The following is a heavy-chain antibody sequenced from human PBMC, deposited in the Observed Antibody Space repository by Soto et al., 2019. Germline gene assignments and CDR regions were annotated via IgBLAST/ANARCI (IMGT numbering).Heavy chain of an antibody. D-gene: IGHD2-21*02. CDR1: GFPFSRYW. CDR3: AGGGDHNGYDL. V-gene: IGHV3-74*01. Sequence: EVLLVESGGGVVQPGGSLRLSCAASGFPFSRYWIHWVRQVPGKGLVWVSRIDNDGSSAIYGDSVRGRFTISRDNAKNTLYLQMNSRRAEDTVVYYCAGGGDHNGYDLGGQGTMVIVSS. J-gene: IGHJ3*01. CDR2: IDNDGSSA.